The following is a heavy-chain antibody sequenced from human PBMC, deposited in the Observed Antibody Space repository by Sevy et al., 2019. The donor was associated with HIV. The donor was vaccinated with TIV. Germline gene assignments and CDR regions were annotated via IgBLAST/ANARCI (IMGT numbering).Heavy chain of an antibody. V-gene: IGHV3-30-3*01. Sequence: GGSLRLSCVASGFAFSTHAMHWVRQAPDKGLEWVAVISYDGTNKNYADSVKDRFTISRDNSKNTLYLQMNSLRADDTAVYYCARGFTGLHLHLDYWGQGTLVTVSS. J-gene: IGHJ4*02. CDR1: GFAFSTHA. CDR2: ISYDGTNK. CDR3: ARGFTGLHLHLDY. D-gene: IGHD1-1*01.